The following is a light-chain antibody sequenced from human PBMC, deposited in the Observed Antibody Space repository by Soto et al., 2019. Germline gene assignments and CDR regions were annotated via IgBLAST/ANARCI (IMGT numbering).Light chain of an antibody. V-gene: IGLV2-14*01. CDR1: SSDVGGYNY. CDR2: DVS. J-gene: IGLJ1*01. CDR3: SSYTSSSTLYV. Sequence: LTQPASVSGSPGQSITISCTGTSSDVGGYNYVSWYQQHPGKAPKLMICDVSNRPSGVSNRFSGSKSGNTASLTISGLQAEDEADYYCSSYTSSSTLYVFGTGTKVTVL.